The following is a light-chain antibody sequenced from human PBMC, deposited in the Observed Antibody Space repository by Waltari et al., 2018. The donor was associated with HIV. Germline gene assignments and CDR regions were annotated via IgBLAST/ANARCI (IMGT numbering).Light chain of an antibody. Sequence: DIQMTQSPSSLSESIGVRVTISCRASQSLSSYLNWYQQKPGKDPKLLIYRASTLQSGVPSNFSGSGSGTDFTLIISSLQPEDFATYYCQQSYTTPRTFGQGTKLEIK. CDR1: QSLSSY. CDR2: RAS. V-gene: IGKV1-39*01. J-gene: IGKJ2*02. CDR3: QQSYTTPRT.